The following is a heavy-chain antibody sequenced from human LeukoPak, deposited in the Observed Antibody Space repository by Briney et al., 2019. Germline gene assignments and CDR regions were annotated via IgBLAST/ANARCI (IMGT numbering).Heavy chain of an antibody. D-gene: IGHD2/OR15-2a*01. CDR1: GFTFSSYG. V-gene: IGHV3-30*02. J-gene: IGHJ5*02. Sequence: GGSLRLSCAASGFTFSSYGMHWVRQAPGKGLEWVAFIRYDGSNKYYADSVKGRFTISRDNAKNSLYLQMNSLRAEDTAVYYCARDLFQKGNWFDPWGQGTLVTVSS. CDR3: ARDLFQKGNWFDP. CDR2: IRYDGSNK.